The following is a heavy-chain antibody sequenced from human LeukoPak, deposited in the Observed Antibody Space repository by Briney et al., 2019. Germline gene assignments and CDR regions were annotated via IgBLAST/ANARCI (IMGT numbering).Heavy chain of an antibody. Sequence: SETLSLTCTASSGSISSTSYYWGWIRQPPGRGLEWIGSIYYSGSTYYNPSLKSRVTISVDTSKNQFSLKLSSVTAADTAVYYCGRGVGTDFDYWGQGTLVTVSS. J-gene: IGHJ4*02. CDR1: SGSISSTSYY. CDR3: GRGVGTDFDY. D-gene: IGHD3-10*01. CDR2: IYYSGST. V-gene: IGHV4-39*01.